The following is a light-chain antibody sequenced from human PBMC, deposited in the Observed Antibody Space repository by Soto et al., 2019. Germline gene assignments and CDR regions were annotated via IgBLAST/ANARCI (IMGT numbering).Light chain of an antibody. CDR2: TTN. CDR3: AAWDDSLNGHV. Sequence: QSVLTQPHSASGTPGQRGTLSCSGSSPNIGTSSVHWFQQLPGAAPKLLISTTNQRPSGVPERFSGSKSGTSASLAISGLQSEDEADYYCAAWDDSLNGHVFGTGTKVTVL. J-gene: IGLJ1*01. CDR1: SPNIGTSS. V-gene: IGLV1-44*01.